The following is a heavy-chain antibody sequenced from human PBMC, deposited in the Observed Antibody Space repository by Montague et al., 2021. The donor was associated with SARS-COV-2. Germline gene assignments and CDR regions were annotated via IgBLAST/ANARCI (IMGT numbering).Heavy chain of an antibody. D-gene: IGHD2-2*01. V-gene: IGHV4-39*01. Sequence: SETLSLTCTVSGGSISSSSYCWGWIRQPPGKGLEWIGSIYYSGSTYYNPSLKSRVTISVDTSKNQFSLKLSSVTAADTAVYYCARHLVYCSSTSCYEGRFDPWGQGTLVTVSS. CDR2: IYYSGST. CDR3: ARHLVYCSSTSCYEGRFDP. CDR1: GGSISSSSYC. J-gene: IGHJ5*02.